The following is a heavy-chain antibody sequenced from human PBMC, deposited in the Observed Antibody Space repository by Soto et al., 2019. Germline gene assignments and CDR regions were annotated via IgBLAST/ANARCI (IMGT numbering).Heavy chain of an antibody. Sequence: SETLSLTCTVSGGSISSGDYYWSWIRQPPGKGLKWIGYIYYSGSTYYNPSLKSRVTISVDTSKNQFSLKLSSVTAADTAVYYCARVIRVRSSHFDYWGQGTLVTVSS. CDR2: IYYSGST. J-gene: IGHJ4*02. V-gene: IGHV4-30-4*01. CDR1: GGSISSGDYY. CDR3: ARVIRVRSSHFDY. D-gene: IGHD2-15*01.